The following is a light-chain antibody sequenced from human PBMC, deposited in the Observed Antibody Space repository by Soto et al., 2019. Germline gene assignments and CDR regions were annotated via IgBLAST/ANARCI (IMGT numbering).Light chain of an antibody. J-gene: IGLJ1*01. Sequence: QCLLTQPPPTARTPGPGVTTTLTWSSSNIGSNYVYWYQQLPGTAPKLLIYRNNQRPSGVPDRFSGSKSGTSASLAISGLRSEDEADYYCAAWDDSLSANYVFGTGTKVT. V-gene: IGLV1-47*01. CDR3: AAWDDSLSANYV. CDR2: RNN. CDR1: SSNIGSNY.